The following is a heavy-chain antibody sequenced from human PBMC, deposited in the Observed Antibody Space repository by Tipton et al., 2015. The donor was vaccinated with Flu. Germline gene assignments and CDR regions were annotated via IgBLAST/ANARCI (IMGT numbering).Heavy chain of an antibody. CDR2: IHTSGTT. V-gene: IGHV4-61*02. CDR1: GDSISSGNYF. D-gene: IGHD5/OR15-5a*01. J-gene: IGHJ6*02. Sequence: TLSLTCTVSGDSISSGNYFYNWVRQPAGKGLEWIGRIHTSGTTHYKPSLKSRVTISLDMSKNHFSLRLTSVTATDTALYFCARAESSVWAGYYYGLDVWGQGTTVTVSS. CDR3: ARAESSVWAGYYYGLDV.